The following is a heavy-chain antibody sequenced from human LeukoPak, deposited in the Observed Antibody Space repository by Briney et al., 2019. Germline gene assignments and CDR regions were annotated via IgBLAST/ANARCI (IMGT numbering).Heavy chain of an antibody. CDR3: AREADIVVVVAATPSRAFDY. V-gene: IGHV4-59*06. J-gene: IGHJ4*02. Sequence: SETLSLTCTVSGGSISSHYWSWIRQHPGKGLEWIGYIYYSGSTYYNPSLKSRVTISVDTSKNQFSLKLSSVTAADTAVYYCAREADIVVVVAATPSRAFDYWGQGTLVTVSS. CDR2: IYYSGST. CDR1: GGSISSHY. D-gene: IGHD2-15*01.